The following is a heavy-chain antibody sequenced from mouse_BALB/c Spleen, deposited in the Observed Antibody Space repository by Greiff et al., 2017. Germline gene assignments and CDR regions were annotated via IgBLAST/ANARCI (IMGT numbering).Heavy chain of an antibody. CDR2: IWAGGST. CDR3: ARDRGLRRYAMDY. Sequence: VQLKESGPGLVAPSQSLSITCTVSGFSLTSYGVHWVRQPPGKCLEWLGVIWAGGSTNYNSALMSRLSISKDNSKSQVFLKMNSLQTDDTAMYYCARDRGLRRYAMDYWGQGTSVTVSS. V-gene: IGHV2-9*02. CDR1: GFSLTSYG. D-gene: IGHD2-4*01. J-gene: IGHJ4*01.